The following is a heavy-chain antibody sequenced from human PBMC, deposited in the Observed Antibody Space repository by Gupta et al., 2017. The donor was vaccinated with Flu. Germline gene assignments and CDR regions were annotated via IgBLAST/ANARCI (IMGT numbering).Heavy chain of an antibody. J-gene: IGHJ4*02. CDR3: VKDMSSLCDYFDC. CDR1: GFIFDDYA. D-gene: IGHD6-6*01. V-gene: IGHV3-43D*04. CDR2: ISWDAGST. Sequence: EVELVESGGAVVQPGGSLRLSCAASGFIFDDYAMHWVRQAPGKGLEWVSLISWDAGSTHYADSVKGRFTISRDNSKRYLYLQMNSLRPEDTALYFCVKDMSSLCDYFDCWGQGTLVTVSS.